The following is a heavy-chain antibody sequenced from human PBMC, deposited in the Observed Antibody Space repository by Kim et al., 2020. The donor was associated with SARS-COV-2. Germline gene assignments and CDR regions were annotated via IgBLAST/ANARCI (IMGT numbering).Heavy chain of an antibody. V-gene: IGHV3-33*06. Sequence: ADSVKRRFTISRDNSRDTLYLQMNSLRAEDTAVYYCAKDGTTGAVAGFDDWGQGTLVTVSS. D-gene: IGHD6-19*01. CDR3: AKDGTTGAVAGFDD. J-gene: IGHJ4*02.